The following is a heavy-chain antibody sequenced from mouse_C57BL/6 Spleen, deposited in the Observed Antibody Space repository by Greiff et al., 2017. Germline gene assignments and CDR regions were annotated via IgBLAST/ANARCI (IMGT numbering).Heavy chain of an antibody. Sequence: QVQLQQPGAELVKPGASVKLSCKASGYTFTSYWMQWVKQRPGQGLEWIGEIDPSDSYTNYNQKLKGKATLAVDTSSSTAYMQLSSLTSEDSAVYYCARRGGYDLYYFDYWGQGTTLTVSS. CDR2: IDPSDSYT. J-gene: IGHJ2*01. V-gene: IGHV1-50*01. CDR1: GYTFTSYW. D-gene: IGHD2-2*01. CDR3: ARRGGYDLYYFDY.